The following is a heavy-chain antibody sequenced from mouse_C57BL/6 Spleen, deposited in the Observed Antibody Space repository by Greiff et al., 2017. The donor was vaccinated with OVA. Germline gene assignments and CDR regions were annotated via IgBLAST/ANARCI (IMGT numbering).Heavy chain of an antibody. Sequence: QVQLQQPGAELVKPGASVKLSCKASGYTFTSYWMHWVKQRPGRGLEWIGRIDPNSCGTKYNEKFKSKATLTVDKPSSTAYMQLSSLTSEDSAVYYCARTGDDGYYTAWFAYWGQGTLVTVSA. CDR1: GYTFTSYW. D-gene: IGHD2-3*01. CDR2: IDPNSCGT. J-gene: IGHJ3*01. V-gene: IGHV1-72*01. CDR3: ARTGDDGYYTAWFAY.